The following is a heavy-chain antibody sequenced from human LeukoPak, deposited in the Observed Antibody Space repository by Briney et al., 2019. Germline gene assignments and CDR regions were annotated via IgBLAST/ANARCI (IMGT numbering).Heavy chain of an antibody. V-gene: IGHV4-59*12. Sequence: PSETLSLTCSVSGAFTSRNYWSWVRQPLGQGLGWIGNIFYSGTSKYNPSLTSRISMSVDTSKTQSSLELTSLTAADTAVYYCTRIDPRGFFDQWGPGTLVTVSS. CDR2: IFYSGTS. CDR3: TRIDPRGFFDQ. J-gene: IGHJ4*02. CDR1: GAFTSRNY. D-gene: IGHD6-25*01.